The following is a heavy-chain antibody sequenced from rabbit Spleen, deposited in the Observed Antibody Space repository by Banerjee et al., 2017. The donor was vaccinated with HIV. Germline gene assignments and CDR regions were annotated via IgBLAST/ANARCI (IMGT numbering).Heavy chain of an antibody. CDR1: GFTISSSYC. CDR2: IWSGDGNT. V-gene: IGHV1S45*01. Sequence: QEQLEESGGGLVQPEGSLTLTCTASGFTISSSYCISWVRQAPGKGLEWIGFIWSGDGNTDYASWAKGRFTISKTSSTTVTLQLSSLTAADTATYFCVRDQAGDGDSGPYYLNLWGPGTLVTVS. CDR3: VRDQAGDGDSGPYYLNL. J-gene: IGHJ4*01. D-gene: IGHD2-1*01.